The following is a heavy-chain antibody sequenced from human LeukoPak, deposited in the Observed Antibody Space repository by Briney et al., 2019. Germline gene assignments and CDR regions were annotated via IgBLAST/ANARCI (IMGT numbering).Heavy chain of an antibody. V-gene: IGHV5-51*01. CDR1: GYSFTSQW. Sequence: GESLKISCKGSGYSFTSQWIGWVRQMPGKGLEWIGIIYPADSDTKYSPSFQGQVTILVDKSISTAYLQWSSLKASDTAIYYCARWMFYYGSGVFHYHGMDVWGQGTTVTVSS. J-gene: IGHJ6*02. CDR2: IYPADSDT. CDR3: ARWMFYYGSGVFHYHGMDV. D-gene: IGHD3-10*01.